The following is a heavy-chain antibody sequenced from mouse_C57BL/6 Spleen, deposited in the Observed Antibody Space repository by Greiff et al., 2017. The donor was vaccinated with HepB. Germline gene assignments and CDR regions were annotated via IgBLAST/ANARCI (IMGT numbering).Heavy chain of an antibody. CDR3: AGDAMDY. J-gene: IGHJ4*01. CDR2: ISNGGGST. CDR1: GFTFSDYY. V-gene: IGHV5-12*01. Sequence: EVHLVESGGGLVQPGGSLKLSCAASGFTFSDYYMYWVRQTPEKRLEWVAYISNGGGSTYYPDTVKGRFTISRDNAKNTLYLQMSRLKSEDTAMYYCAGDAMDYWGQGTSVTVSS.